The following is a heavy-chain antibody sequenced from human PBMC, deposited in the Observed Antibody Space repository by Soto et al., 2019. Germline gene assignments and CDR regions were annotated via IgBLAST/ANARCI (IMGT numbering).Heavy chain of an antibody. CDR2: IYYSGST. CDR3: ARDRKGSNGLTDY. CDR1: GGSINGYY. J-gene: IGHJ4*02. V-gene: IGHV4-59*01. Sequence: PSETLSLTCTVSGGSINGYYWTWIRQPPGKGLEWIGFIYYSGSTNYNPSLQSRVTISLDTYKNQFSLNLSSVTAADTAMYYCARDRKGSNGLTDYWGQGALVTVSS. D-gene: IGHD3-9*01.